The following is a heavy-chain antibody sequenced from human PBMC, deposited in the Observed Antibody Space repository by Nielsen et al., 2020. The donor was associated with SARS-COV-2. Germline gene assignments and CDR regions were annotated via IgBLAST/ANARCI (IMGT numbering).Heavy chain of an antibody. CDR2: IWYDGSNK. J-gene: IGHJ4*02. V-gene: IGHV3-33*01. CDR3: AREGGRKFFDY. Sequence: GESLKISCAASRFTFSSYGMHWVRQAPGKGLEWVAVIWYDGSNKYYADSVKGRFTISRDNSKNTLYLQMNSLRAEDTAVYYCAREGGRKFFDYWGQGTLVTVSS. D-gene: IGHD1-1*01. CDR1: RFTFSSYG.